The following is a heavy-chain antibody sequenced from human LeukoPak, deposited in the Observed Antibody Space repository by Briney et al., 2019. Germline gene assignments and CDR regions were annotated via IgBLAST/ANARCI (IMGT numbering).Heavy chain of an antibody. J-gene: IGHJ5*02. CDR1: GGSISSHY. V-gene: IGHV4-59*11. Sequence: SETLSLTSTVSGGSISSHYWSWIRQPPGKGLEWIGYIYYSGSTNYNPSLKSRVTISVDTSKNQFSLKLSSVTAADTAVYYCASWYYDFWSGSNWFDPWGQGTLVTVSS. CDR3: ASWYYDFWSGSNWFDP. D-gene: IGHD3-3*01. CDR2: IYYSGST.